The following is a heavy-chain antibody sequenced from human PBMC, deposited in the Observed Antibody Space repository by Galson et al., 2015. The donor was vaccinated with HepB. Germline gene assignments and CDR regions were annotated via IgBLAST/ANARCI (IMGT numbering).Heavy chain of an antibody. CDR3: AKEPTGAFDI. Sequence: SLRLSCAASGFTFDDYAMHWVRQAPGQGLEWVSGISWNSGSIGYADSVKGRFTISRDNAKNSLYLQMNSLRAEDTALYYCAKEPTGAFDIWGQGTMVTVSS. J-gene: IGHJ3*02. V-gene: IGHV3-9*01. CDR2: ISWNSGSI. D-gene: IGHD3-9*01. CDR1: GFTFDDYA.